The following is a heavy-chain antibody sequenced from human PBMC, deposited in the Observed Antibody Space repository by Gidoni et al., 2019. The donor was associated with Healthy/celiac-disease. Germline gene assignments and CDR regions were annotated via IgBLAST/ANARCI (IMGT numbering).Heavy chain of an antibody. D-gene: IGHD6-13*01. CDR1: GFTFRSYG. CDR2: ISYDGSNK. Sequence: QVQLVESGGGVVQPGRSLRLSCAASGFTFRSYGMPWVRQAPGKGLEWVAVISYDGSNKYYADSVKGRFTISRDNSKNTLYLQMNSLRAEDTAVYYCAKGRIAAAGTRLYYYYGMDVWGQGTTVTVSS. CDR3: AKGRIAAAGTRLYYYYGMDV. V-gene: IGHV3-30*18. J-gene: IGHJ6*02.